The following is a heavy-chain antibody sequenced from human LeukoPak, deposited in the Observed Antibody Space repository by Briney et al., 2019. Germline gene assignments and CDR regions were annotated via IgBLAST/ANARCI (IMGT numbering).Heavy chain of an antibody. CDR3: ARTQLLPDDVLDF. V-gene: IGHV3-74*01. Sequence: GGSLRLSCAAPGFTFSSYWMHWVRQAPGKGPVWVSRLNGDGTSTSYADSVKGRFTISRDNAKSTLYLQMNSLRVEDTAVYYCARTQLLPDDVLDFWGQGTMVTVSS. J-gene: IGHJ3*01. CDR1: GFTFSSYW. D-gene: IGHD2-21*01. CDR2: LNGDGTST.